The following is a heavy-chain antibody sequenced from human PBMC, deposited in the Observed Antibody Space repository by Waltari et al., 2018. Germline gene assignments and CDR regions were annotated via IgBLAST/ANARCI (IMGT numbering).Heavy chain of an antibody. Sequence: QLQLQESGPGMVKPSETLSLTCTVSGGSIRKSSYYWGWIRQSPGKGLEWIGSIYYRGTTYYNPTLKSRVSISGDLSKNQFSLKVSSVTAADTAVYYCARHWKRSGYRFDPWGQGSLVTVSS. CDR2: IYYRGTT. J-gene: IGHJ5*02. CDR1: GGSIRKSSYY. D-gene: IGHD5-12*01. CDR3: ARHWKRSGYRFDP. V-gene: IGHV4-39*01.